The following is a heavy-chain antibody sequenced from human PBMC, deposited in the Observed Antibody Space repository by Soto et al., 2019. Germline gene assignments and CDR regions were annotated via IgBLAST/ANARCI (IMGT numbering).Heavy chain of an antibody. CDR3: AIGLVTTLHY. V-gene: IGHV4-30-2*01. Sequence: QLQLQESGSGLVKPSQTLSLTCAVSGGSISSGGYSWSWIRQPPGKGLEWIRYIYHSGSTYYQPTRMSRLSLSVDRSKNQFALKLSSVTAADTAAYYFAIGLVTTLHYWGQGTLVTLSS. D-gene: IGHD4-17*01. J-gene: IGHJ4*02. CDR2: IYHSGST. CDR1: GGSISSGGYS.